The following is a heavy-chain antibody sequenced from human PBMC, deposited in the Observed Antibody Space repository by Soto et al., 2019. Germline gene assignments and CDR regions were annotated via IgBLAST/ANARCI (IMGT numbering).Heavy chain of an antibody. D-gene: IGHD3-22*01. CDR1: GGSISSSSYY. CDR2: IYYSGST. V-gene: IGHV4-39*01. Sequence: QLQLQESGPGLVKPSETLSLTCTVSGGSISSSSYYWGWIRQPPGKGLERIGSIYYSGSTHYNPSLESRVTIPVDMSKNQFSLMLSSVTAADTGVYYCARHTAPNYYDSSGYSTWFDPWGQGTLVTVSS. CDR3: ARHTAPNYYDSSGYSTWFDP. J-gene: IGHJ5*02.